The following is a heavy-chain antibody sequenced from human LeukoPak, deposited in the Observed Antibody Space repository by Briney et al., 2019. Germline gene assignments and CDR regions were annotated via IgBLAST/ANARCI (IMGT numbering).Heavy chain of an antibody. D-gene: IGHD6-6*01. CDR2: ISWSSGSI. CDR1: GFTFDDYA. Sequence: GRSLRLSCAASGFTFDDYAMHWVRQAPGKGLEWVSGISWSSGSIGYADSVKGRFTISRDNAKNSLYLQMNSLRAEDTALYYCAKEIGDSSSGYFDYWGQGTLVTVSS. V-gene: IGHV3-9*01. CDR3: AKEIGDSSSGYFDY. J-gene: IGHJ4*02.